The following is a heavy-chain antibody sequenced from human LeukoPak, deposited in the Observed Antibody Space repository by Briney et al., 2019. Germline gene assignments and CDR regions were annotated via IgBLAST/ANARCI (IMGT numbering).Heavy chain of an antibody. D-gene: IGHD3-16*02. CDR1: GYTFTSYD. J-gene: IGHJ4*02. V-gene: IGHV1-8*01. Sequence: ASVKVSCKASGYTFTSYDINWVRQATGQGLEWMGWMNPNSGNTGYAQKFQGRVTMTRNTSISTAYMELSSLRSEDTAVYYCARVVKAQRLAWRSMYYFDYWGQGTLVTVSS. CDR3: ARVVKAQRLAWRSMYYFDY. CDR2: MNPNSGNT.